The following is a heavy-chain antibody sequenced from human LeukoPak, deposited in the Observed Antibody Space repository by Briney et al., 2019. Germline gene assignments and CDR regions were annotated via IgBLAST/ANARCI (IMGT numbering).Heavy chain of an antibody. Sequence: GGSLRLSCAASGFTFSDYYMSWIRQAPGKGLEWVSYINNGGNSIFYADSVKGRFTISRDNAKNSLYLQMNSLRAEDTAVYYCARDSSHYDLLTGYYTPKYQFDYWGQGSLVTVSS. CDR1: GFTFSDYY. V-gene: IGHV3-11*04. J-gene: IGHJ4*02. CDR2: INNGGNSI. D-gene: IGHD3-9*01. CDR3: ARDSSHYDLLTGYYTPKYQFDY.